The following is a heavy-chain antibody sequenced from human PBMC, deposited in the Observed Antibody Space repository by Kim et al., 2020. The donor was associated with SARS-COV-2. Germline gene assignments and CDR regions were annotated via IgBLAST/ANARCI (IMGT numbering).Heavy chain of an antibody. V-gene: IGHV3-33*05. CDR2: ISYDGSNK. D-gene: IGHD3-22*01. CDR3: AAIVVVPTHYYYGMDV. CDR1: GFTFSSYG. Sequence: GGSLRLSCAASGFTFSSYGMHWVRQAPGKGLEWVAVISYDGSNKYYADSVKGRFTISRDNSKNTLYLQMNSLRAEDTAVYYCAAIVVVPTHYYYGMDVWGQGTTVTVSS. J-gene: IGHJ6*02.